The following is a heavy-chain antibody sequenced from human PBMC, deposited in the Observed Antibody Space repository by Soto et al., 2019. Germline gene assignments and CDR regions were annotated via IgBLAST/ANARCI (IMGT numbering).Heavy chain of an antibody. V-gene: IGHV3-23*01. D-gene: IGHD1-1*01. J-gene: IGHJ4*02. Sequence: GGSLRLSCAASGFPFSSYAMSLVRQAPGKGLEWVSAISGSGGSTYYADSVKGRFTISRDNSKKTLYLQMNSLRAEDTAVYYCAKDLSSIPQLDYWGQGSVVTVSS. CDR1: GFPFSSYA. CDR2: ISGSGGST. CDR3: AKDLSSIPQLDY.